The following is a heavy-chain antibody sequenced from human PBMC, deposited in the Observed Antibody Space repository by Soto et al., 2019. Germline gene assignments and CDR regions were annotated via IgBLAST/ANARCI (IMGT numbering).Heavy chain of an antibody. J-gene: IGHJ5*02. CDR1: GFILSDFA. V-gene: IGHV3-30*04. CDR2: ISKDGKSK. Sequence: QVQLVESGGGVVQPGGSLRLSCAASGFILSDFAMHWVRQAPGRGLEWVAIISKDGKSKYYADSVGGRFTISSDTSKDTIFLQLTSLRLDDSAVYYCAKTGCNGGSCFSWFDPWGQGTPVTVSS. CDR3: AKTGCNGGSCFSWFDP. D-gene: IGHD2-15*01.